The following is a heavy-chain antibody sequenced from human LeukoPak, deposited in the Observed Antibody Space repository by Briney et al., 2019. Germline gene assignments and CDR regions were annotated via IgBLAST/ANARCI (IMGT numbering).Heavy chain of an antibody. CDR3: ARDPEDSRGYYDNAFDI. D-gene: IGHD3-22*01. V-gene: IGHV3-23*01. Sequence: GGSLRLSCAASGFTFSSYAMSWVRQAPGKGLEWVSAISGSGGSTYYADSVKGRFTISRDNSKNTLYLQMNSLRAEDTAVYYCARDPEDSRGYYDNAFDIWGQGTMVTVSS. J-gene: IGHJ3*02. CDR1: GFTFSSYA. CDR2: ISGSGGST.